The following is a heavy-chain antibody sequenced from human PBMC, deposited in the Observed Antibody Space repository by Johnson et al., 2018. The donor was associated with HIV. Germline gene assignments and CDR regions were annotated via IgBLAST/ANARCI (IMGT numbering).Heavy chain of an antibody. V-gene: IGHV3-66*04. J-gene: IGHJ3*02. Sequence: MLLVESGGGLVQPGGSLRLSCAASGFTVSRNYMSWVRQAPGKGLEWVSVIYSGGSTYYADSVKGRLTISRDNSKNTLYLQMNSLRAEDTAVYYCTRHPPAVVPAATTDAFDIWGQGTMVTVSS. D-gene: IGHD2-2*01. CDR1: GFTVSRNY. CDR3: TRHPPAVVPAATTDAFDI. CDR2: IYSGGST.